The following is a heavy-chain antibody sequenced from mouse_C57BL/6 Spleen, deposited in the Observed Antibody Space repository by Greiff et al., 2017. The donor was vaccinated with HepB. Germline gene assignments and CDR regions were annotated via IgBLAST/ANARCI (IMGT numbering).Heavy chain of an antibody. J-gene: IGHJ4*01. CDR3: ARDDHYYAMDY. Sequence: DVMLVESEGGLVQPGSSMKLSCTPSGFTFSDYYIAWVRQVPEKGLEWVANLNYDVSSTYYLESLKSRFIISRDNAKNILYLHMSSLKSEDTATAYCARDDHYYAMDYWGQGTSVTVSS. CDR1: GFTFSDYY. CDR2: LNYDVSST. V-gene: IGHV5-16*01.